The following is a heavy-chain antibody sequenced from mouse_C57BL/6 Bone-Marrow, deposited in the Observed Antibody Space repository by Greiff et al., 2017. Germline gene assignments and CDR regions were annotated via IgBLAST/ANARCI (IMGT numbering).Heavy chain of an antibody. CDR3: ARRGVTTVIDY. D-gene: IGHD1-1*01. V-gene: IGHV1-81*01. Sequence: VQLQQSGAELARPGASVKLSCKASGYTFTSYGISWVKQRTGQGLEWIGEIYPRSGNTYYNEKFKGKATLTADKSSSTAYMELRSLTSEDSAVYFCARRGVTTVIDYWGQGTTLKVSS. CDR2: IYPRSGNT. J-gene: IGHJ2*01. CDR1: GYTFTSYG.